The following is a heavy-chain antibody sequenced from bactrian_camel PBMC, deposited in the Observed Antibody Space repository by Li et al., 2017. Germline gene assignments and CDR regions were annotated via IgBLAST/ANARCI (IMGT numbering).Heavy chain of an antibody. Sequence: VQLVESGGALVQPGRSLRLSCAASGFRFNEFDLSWVRQAPGKGLEWVSRIAPDGGTTNYADSVKGRFTSSRDNAKNMVYLQLNSLKTEDTAMYYCAEALSATGWYPIGYYGQGTQVTVS. CDR1: GFRFNEFD. V-gene: IGHV3S40*01. CDR3: AEALSATGWYPIGY. D-gene: IGHD5*01. J-gene: IGHJ6*01. CDR2: IAPDGGTT.